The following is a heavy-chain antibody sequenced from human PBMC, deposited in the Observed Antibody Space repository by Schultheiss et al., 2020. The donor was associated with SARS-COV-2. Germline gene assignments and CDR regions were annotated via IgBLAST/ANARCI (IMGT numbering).Heavy chain of an antibody. CDR2: FHSSGTT. V-gene: IGHV4-4*07. J-gene: IGHJ5*02. Sequence: SETLSLTCTVSGGSISSFYWSWIRQPAGKGLEWIGRFHSSGTTNYNPSLKSRVTISVHTSKKQFSLKLSSVTAADTAVYYCARGTHWFDPWGQGTLVTVSS. CDR1: GGSISSFY. CDR3: ARGTHWFDP.